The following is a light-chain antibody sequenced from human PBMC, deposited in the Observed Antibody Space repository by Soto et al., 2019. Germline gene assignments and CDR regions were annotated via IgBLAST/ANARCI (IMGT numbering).Light chain of an antibody. Sequence: DIQMTQSPSSLSASVGDRVTVTCRAGQTINTYLNWYQQNPGKAPKLLIYAASTLQTGVPSRFSGSGSGTDFTLTINNRQPEDFATYYCPQSFDIPYTGGQGTKLEIK. J-gene: IGKJ2*01. CDR1: QTINTY. CDR2: AAS. CDR3: PQSFDIPYT. V-gene: IGKV1-39*01.